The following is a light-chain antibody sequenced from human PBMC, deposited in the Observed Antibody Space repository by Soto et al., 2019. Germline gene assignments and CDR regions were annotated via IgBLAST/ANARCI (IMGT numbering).Light chain of an antibody. CDR2: AAS. CDR1: QNIDRD. Sequence: DIQVTQSPSSLSASVGDRVTITCRARQNIDRDLNWYQQKPGKAPKLLIFAASSLQRGVPARFSGSGSGTDFTLTISNLQPDDFGTYYCQQSYSRVFTFGPGTKVDF. CDR3: QQSYSRVFT. J-gene: IGKJ3*01. V-gene: IGKV1-39*01.